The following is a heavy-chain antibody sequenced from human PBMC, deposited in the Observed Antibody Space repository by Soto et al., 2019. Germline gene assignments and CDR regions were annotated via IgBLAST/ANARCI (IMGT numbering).Heavy chain of an antibody. CDR3: ARGLNLYYSDY. CDR2: INAGKGNT. Sequence: ASVKVSCKASGYTFTSYAMHWVRQAPGQRLEWMGWINAGKGNTKYSQKFQGRVTITRDTSASTAYMELSSLRSEDTAVYYCARGLNLYYSDYWGQGSLVTVSS. J-gene: IGHJ4*02. CDR1: GYTFTSYA. D-gene: IGHD3-10*01. V-gene: IGHV1-3*01.